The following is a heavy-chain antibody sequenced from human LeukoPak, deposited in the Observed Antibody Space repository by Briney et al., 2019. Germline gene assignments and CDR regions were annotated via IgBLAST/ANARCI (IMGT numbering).Heavy chain of an antibody. Sequence: ASVKVSCKASGYTFTGYYIHWVRQAPGQGLEWMGWINPNSGGTNYAQKFQGRVTMTRDTSISTAYMELSRLRSDDTAVYYCARSPITIFGVVLRYYFDYWGQGTLVTVSS. CDR1: GYTFTGYY. CDR3: ARSPITIFGVVLRYYFDY. J-gene: IGHJ4*02. CDR2: INPNSGGT. D-gene: IGHD3-3*01. V-gene: IGHV1-2*02.